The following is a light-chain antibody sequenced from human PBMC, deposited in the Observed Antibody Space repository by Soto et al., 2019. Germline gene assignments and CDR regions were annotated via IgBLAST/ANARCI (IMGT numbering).Light chain of an antibody. CDR2: EDS. J-gene: IGLJ3*02. CDR3: SSYAGSSTLV. Sequence: QSALTQPASVSGSPGQSITISCTGTSNDVGKYNLVSWYQQHPDKSPRLLIYEDSQRPSGLSDRFSGSKSDNTASLTISGLQAEDEADYYCSSYAGSSTLVFGGGTKLTVL. CDR1: SNDVGKYNL. V-gene: IGLV2-23*01.